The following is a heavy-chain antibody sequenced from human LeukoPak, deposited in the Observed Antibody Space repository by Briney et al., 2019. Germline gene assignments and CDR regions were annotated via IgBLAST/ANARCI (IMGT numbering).Heavy chain of an antibody. V-gene: IGHV1-69*05. CDR2: IIPIFGTA. CDR3: ARGDYGDYGPEMDV. CDR1: GGTFSSYA. D-gene: IGHD4-17*01. Sequence: SVKVSCKASGGTFSSYAISWVRQAHGQGLEWMGGIIPIFGTANYAQKFQGRVTITTDESTSTAYMELSSLRSEDTAVYYCARGDYGDYGPEMDVWGKGTTVTVSS. J-gene: IGHJ6*04.